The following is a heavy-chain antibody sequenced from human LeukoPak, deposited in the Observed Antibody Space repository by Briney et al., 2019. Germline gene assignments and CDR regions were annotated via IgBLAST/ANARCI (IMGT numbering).Heavy chain of an antibody. CDR3: ARDTVVAYRRSYGMDV. Sequence: PSETLSLTCTVSSGSISSYYWSWIRQPPGKGLEWIGYIYYSGSTNYNPSLKSRVTISVDTSKNQFSLKLSSVTAADTAVYYCARDTVVAYRRSYGMDVWGQGTTVTVSS. CDR1: SGSISSYY. J-gene: IGHJ6*02. CDR2: IYYSGST. D-gene: IGHD2-15*01. V-gene: IGHV4-59*01.